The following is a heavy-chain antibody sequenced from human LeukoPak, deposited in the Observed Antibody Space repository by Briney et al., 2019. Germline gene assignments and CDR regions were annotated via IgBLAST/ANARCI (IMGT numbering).Heavy chain of an antibody. Sequence: GGSLRLSCAASGFTFSSYWMTWVRQAPGKGLEWVANIKPDGSEKDYLDSVKGRFTISRDNAKNSLYLQMNSLRAEDTAVYYCARDRGWYRLDFWGQGTLVTVSS. J-gene: IGHJ4*02. D-gene: IGHD6-19*01. V-gene: IGHV3-7*01. CDR1: GFTFSSYW. CDR2: IKPDGSEK. CDR3: ARDRGWYRLDF.